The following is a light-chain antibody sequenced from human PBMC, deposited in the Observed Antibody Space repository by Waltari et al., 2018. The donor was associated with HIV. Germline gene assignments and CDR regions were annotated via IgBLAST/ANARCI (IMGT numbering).Light chain of an antibody. V-gene: IGKV1-33*01. CDR3: QQYDDLLS. J-gene: IGKJ4*01. CDR2: DAS. CDR1: QDINNY. Sequence: DIQMTQSPSSLSASVGDRVTITCQASQDINNYLNWYQQKPGKAPKSLIYDASNVDTGVPSRFSGSGSGTRFTFTISSLQPEDIATYYCQQYDDLLSFGGGTNVEIK.